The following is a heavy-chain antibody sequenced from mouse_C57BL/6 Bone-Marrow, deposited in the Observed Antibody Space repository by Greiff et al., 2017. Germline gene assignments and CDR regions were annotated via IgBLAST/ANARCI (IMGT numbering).Heavy chain of an antibody. CDR1: GYTFTSYW. J-gene: IGHJ3*01. D-gene: IGHD1-1*01. CDR2: IYPGSGST. Sequence: QVQLKQPGAELVKPGASVKMSCKASGYTFTSYWITWVKQRPGQGLEWIGDIYPGSGSTNYNEKFKSKATLTVDTSSSTAYMQLSSLTSEDSAVYYCAREDHYYGSSYPWFAYWGQGTLVTVSA. CDR3: AREDHYYGSSYPWFAY. V-gene: IGHV1-55*01.